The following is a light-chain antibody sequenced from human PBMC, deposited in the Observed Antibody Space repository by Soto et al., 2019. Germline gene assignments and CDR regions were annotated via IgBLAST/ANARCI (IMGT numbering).Light chain of an antibody. CDR1: QNVVTN. CDR2: GAS. Sequence: EFVLTQSPGTLSLSPGERATLSCRASQNVVTNLAWYQQIPGQAPRLLIYGASTRATGIPARFSGSGSGTEFTLTISSLQSEDFAVYYCQQYNNWWTFGQGTKVDIK. V-gene: IGKV3-15*01. CDR3: QQYNNWWT. J-gene: IGKJ1*01.